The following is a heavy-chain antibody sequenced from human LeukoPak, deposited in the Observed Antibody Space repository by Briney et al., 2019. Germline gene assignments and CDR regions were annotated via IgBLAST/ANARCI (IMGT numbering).Heavy chain of an antibody. CDR1: GGSISSSSYY. CDR3: ARPVVPAAMVDYYYMDV. D-gene: IGHD2-2*01. Sequence: PSETLSLTCTVSGGSISSSSYYWGWIRQPPGKGLEWIGGIYYSGSTYYNPSLKSRVTISVDTSENQFSLKLTSVTAADTAVYYCARPVVPAAMVDYYYMDVWGKGTTVTVSS. J-gene: IGHJ6*03. CDR2: IYYSGST. V-gene: IGHV4-39*01.